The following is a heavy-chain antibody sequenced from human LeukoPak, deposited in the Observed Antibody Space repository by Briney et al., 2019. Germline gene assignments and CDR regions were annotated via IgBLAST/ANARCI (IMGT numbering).Heavy chain of an antibody. Sequence: GESLKISCKGSGYSFTSYWIGWVRQMPGKGLERMGIIYPGDSDTRYSPSFQGQVTISADKSISTAYLQWSSLKASDTAMYYCARLGSDAAYCGGDCYGRLDYWGQGTLVTVSS. J-gene: IGHJ4*02. CDR3: ARLGSDAAYCGGDCYGRLDY. V-gene: IGHV5-51*01. CDR2: IYPGDSDT. CDR1: GYSFTSYW. D-gene: IGHD2-21*02.